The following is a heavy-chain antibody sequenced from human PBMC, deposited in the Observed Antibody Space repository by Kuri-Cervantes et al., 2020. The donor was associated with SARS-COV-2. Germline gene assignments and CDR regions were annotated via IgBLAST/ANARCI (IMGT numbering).Heavy chain of an antibody. CDR2: ISGSGGST. CDR3: AKYCLGQAPHFDY. Sequence: SYLASGFTFSSYAMSWFRQAPGKCLEWVSAISGSGGSTYYADSVKGRFTISRDNSKNTLYLQMNSLRAEDTAVYYCAKYCLGQAPHFDYWDQGIMVTVSS. V-gene: IGHV3-23*01. J-gene: IGHJ4*02. CDR1: GFTFSSYA. D-gene: IGHD2-15*01.